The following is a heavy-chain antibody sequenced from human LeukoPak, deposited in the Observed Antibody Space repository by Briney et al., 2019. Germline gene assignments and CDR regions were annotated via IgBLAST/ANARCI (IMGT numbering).Heavy chain of an antibody. Sequence: PGGSLRLSCGASGFIFSDYSMNWVRQAPGKGPEWVSFISISGNYIYYADSVKGRFTISRDNAKNSLYLQMNSLRVEDTAMYYCATDIRGDDVLGTWGQGTLVTVSS. D-gene: IGHD2-21*02. CDR3: ATDIRGDDVLGT. V-gene: IGHV3-21*01. CDR1: GFIFSDYS. J-gene: IGHJ5*02. CDR2: ISISGNYI.